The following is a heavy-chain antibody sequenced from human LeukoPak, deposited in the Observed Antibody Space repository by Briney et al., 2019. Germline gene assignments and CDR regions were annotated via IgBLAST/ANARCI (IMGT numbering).Heavy chain of an antibody. CDR3: ARDPVRRSSSWFGNYYYYYMDV. CDR1: GGTFSSYA. D-gene: IGHD6-13*01. J-gene: IGHJ6*03. Sequence: SVKVSCKASGGTFSSYAISWVRQAPGQGLEWMGGIIPIFGTANYAQKFQGRVTITADKSTSTAYMELSSLRSEDTAVYYCARDPVRRSSSWFGNYYYYYMDVWGKGTTVAVSS. V-gene: IGHV1-69*06. CDR2: IIPIFGTA.